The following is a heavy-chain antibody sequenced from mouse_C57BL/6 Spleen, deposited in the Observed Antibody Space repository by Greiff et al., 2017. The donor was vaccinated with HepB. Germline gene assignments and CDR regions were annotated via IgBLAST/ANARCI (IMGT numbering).Heavy chain of an antibody. D-gene: IGHD1-1*01. CDR3: ARLYYYGSSYGRYFDV. V-gene: IGHV1-80*01. Sequence: QVQLQQSGAELVKPGASVKISCKASGYAFSSYWMNWVKQRPGKGLEWIGQIYPGDGDTNYNGKFKGKATLTADKSSSTAYMQLSSLTSEDSAVYFCARLYYYGSSYGRYFDVWGTGTTVTVSS. CDR1: GYAFSSYW. CDR2: IYPGDGDT. J-gene: IGHJ1*03.